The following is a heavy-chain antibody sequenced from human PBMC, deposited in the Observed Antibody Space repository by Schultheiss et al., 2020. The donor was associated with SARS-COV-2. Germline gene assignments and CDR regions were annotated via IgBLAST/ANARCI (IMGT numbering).Heavy chain of an antibody. Sequence: SETLSLTCAVSGYSISSGYYWGWIRQPPGKGLEWIGSIYTSGSTNYNPSLKSRVTISVDTSKNQFSLKLSSVTAADTAVYYCARERRGYSYGQGGYYYGMDVWGQGTTVTVSS. V-gene: IGHV4-38-2*02. CDR2: IYTSGST. D-gene: IGHD5-18*01. CDR1: GYSISSGYY. CDR3: ARERRGYSYGQGGYYYGMDV. J-gene: IGHJ6*02.